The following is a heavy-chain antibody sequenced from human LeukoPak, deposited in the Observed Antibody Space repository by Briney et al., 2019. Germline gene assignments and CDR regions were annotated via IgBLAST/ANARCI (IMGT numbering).Heavy chain of an antibody. CDR2: INSDGSST. V-gene: IGHV3-74*01. J-gene: IGHJ6*02. CDR1: GFTFSSYW. D-gene: IGHD1-14*01. Sequence: GGSLRLSCAASGFTFSSYWMHRVRQAPGKGPVWVSRINSDGSSTSYADSVKGRFTISRDNAKNTLYLQMNSLRAEDTAVYYCATGQGHGMDVWGQGTTVTVSS. CDR3: ATGQGHGMDV.